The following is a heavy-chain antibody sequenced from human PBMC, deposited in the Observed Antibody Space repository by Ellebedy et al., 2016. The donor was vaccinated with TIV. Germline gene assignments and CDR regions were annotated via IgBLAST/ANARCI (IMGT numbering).Heavy chain of an antibody. Sequence: AASVKVSCQASEYTFTDYYLHWVRQAPGQGLEWVGWINTNSGGTNYAQKFQDRVTMTRDTSIPTAYMELSRLRYNDTAIYYCARDFYGLDLWGQGTTVTVSS. CDR2: INTNSGGT. CDR3: ARDFYGLDL. V-gene: IGHV1-2*02. J-gene: IGHJ6*02. CDR1: EYTFTDYY.